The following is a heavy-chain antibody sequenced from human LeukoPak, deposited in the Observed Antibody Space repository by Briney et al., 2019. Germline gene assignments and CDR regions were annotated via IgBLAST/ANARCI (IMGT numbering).Heavy chain of an antibody. CDR3: ARDLSITMVRGVSNY. V-gene: IGHV3-48*01. CDR1: GFTFSSYS. CDR2: ISSSSSTI. J-gene: IGHJ4*02. D-gene: IGHD3-10*01. Sequence: GGSLRLSCAASGFTFSSYSMNWVRQAPGKGLEWVSSISSSSSTIYYADSVKGRFTISRDNAKNSLYLQMNSLRAEDTAVYYCARDLSITMVRGVSNYWGQGTLVTVSS.